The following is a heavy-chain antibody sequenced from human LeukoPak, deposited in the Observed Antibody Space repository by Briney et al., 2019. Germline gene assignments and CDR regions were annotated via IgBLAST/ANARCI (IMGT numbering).Heavy chain of an antibody. CDR2: ISSSSSTI. CDR3: ARIGIYYYYMDV. Sequence: GGSLRLSCAASGFTFSRYSMNWVRQAPGKGLEWVSNISSSSSTINYADSVKGRFTISRDNGKNSMYLQMNSLRAEDTAVYYCARIGIYYYYMDVWGKGTTVTVSS. V-gene: IGHV3-48*01. CDR1: GFTFSRYS. J-gene: IGHJ6*03. D-gene: IGHD1-26*01.